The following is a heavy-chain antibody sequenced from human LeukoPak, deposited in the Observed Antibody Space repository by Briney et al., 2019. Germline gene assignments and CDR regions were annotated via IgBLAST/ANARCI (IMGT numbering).Heavy chain of an antibody. V-gene: IGHV3-53*05. D-gene: IGHD1-20*01. CDR1: EFSVSSNY. CDR2: IHSDGTT. J-gene: IGHJ4*02. CDR3: ARDGLTGRTDGTLDH. Sequence: PGGSLRLSCAASEFSVSSNYMTWVRQAPGKGLEWVSVIHSDGTTYYADSVRGRFTISRDDSKNTLYLQMNSLRPEDTAIYYCARDGLTGRTDGTLDHWGQGTLVTVSS.